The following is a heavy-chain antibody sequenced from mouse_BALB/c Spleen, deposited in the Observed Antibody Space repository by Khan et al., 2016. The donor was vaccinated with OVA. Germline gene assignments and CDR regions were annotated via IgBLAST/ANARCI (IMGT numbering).Heavy chain of an antibody. D-gene: IGHD2-3*01. Sequence: VQLQESGAELARPGASVKMSCKASGYTFTSYTIHWIKLRPGQGLEWIGYINPSNGYTNYNQKFKDKATLTADKSSTTAYMQLSSLTSDDSAVNNCDKDGAYDGNDGWFAYWGKGNLVSVFA. CDR2: INPSNGYT. J-gene: IGHJ3*01. V-gene: IGHV1-4*01. CDR3: DKDGAYDGNDGWFAY. CDR1: GYTFTSYT.